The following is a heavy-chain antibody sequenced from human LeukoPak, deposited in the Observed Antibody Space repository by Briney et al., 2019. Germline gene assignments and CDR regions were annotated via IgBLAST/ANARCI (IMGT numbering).Heavy chain of an antibody. CDR2: IYYSGST. Sequence: PSETLSLTCTVSGGSISSYYWSWIRQPPGKGLEWIGYIYYSGSTNYNPSLKSRVTISVDTSKNQFSLKLSSVTAADTAVYYCARPASGYYSIDAFDIWGQGTMVTVSS. J-gene: IGHJ3*02. V-gene: IGHV4-59*12. CDR1: GGSISSYY. D-gene: IGHD3-22*01. CDR3: ARPASGYYSIDAFDI.